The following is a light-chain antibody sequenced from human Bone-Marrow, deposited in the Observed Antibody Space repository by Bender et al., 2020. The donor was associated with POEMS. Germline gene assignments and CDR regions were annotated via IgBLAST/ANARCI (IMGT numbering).Light chain of an antibody. CDR2: QDT. CDR1: KLGEEY. V-gene: IGLV3-1*01. CDR3: QWWGSNTAV. Sequence: SYELTQPPSVSVSPGQTATITCSGEKLGEEYACWYQQKPGQSPVVVIYQDTKRPSGIPERFSGSTSGNTASLTISGTQTREEADYYCQWWGSNTAVFGGGTKLPVL. J-gene: IGLJ2*01.